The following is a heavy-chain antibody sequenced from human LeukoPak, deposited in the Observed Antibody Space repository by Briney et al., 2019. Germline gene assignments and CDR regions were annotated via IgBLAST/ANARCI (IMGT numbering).Heavy chain of an antibody. CDR2: ITGSGDRT. D-gene: IGHD2-2*03. V-gene: IGHV3-23*01. Sequence: GGSQRLSCAASGFTFSSYAMSWVRQAPGKGLEWVSAITGSGDRTYYADSVKGRFTISRDNSKNTLYLQMNSLRAEDTALHYCAKDRMDPVNYWGQGTLVTVSS. CDR3: AKDRMDPVNY. J-gene: IGHJ4*02. CDR1: GFTFSSYA.